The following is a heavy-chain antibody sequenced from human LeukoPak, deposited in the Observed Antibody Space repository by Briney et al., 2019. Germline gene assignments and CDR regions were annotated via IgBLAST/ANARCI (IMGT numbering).Heavy chain of an antibody. D-gene: IGHD5-24*01. CDR1: GFTFSSYG. Sequence: GRSLRLSCAASGFTFSSYGMHWVRQAPGKGLEWVSAISGSGGSTYYADSVKGRFTISRDNSKNTLYLQMNSLRAEDTAVYYCAKDGPRRDGYNSAFDIWGQGTMVTVSS. V-gene: IGHV3-23*01. CDR2: ISGSGGST. CDR3: AKDGPRRDGYNSAFDI. J-gene: IGHJ3*02.